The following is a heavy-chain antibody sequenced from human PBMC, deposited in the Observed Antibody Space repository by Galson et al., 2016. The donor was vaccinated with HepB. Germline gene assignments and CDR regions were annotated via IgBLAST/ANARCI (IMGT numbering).Heavy chain of an antibody. V-gene: IGHV1-2*02. D-gene: IGHD5-24*01. Sequence: SVKVSCKASGYIFSDFFIHWVRQAPGQGLEWMGFVNPKTEAINPAQKFQGRVTMTGDTSVTTAYLELASLRSDDTAVYYCARGADGYLRNNYFDFWGQGSLVTGS. CDR1: GYIFSDFF. J-gene: IGHJ5*01. CDR2: VNPKTEAI. CDR3: ARGADGYLRNNYFDF.